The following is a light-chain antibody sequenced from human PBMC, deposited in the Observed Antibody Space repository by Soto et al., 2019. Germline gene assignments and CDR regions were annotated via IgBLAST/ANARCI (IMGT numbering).Light chain of an antibody. J-gene: IGLJ2*01. CDR2: DTT. V-gene: IGLV1-40*01. Sequence: QSVLTQPPSVSGAPGQRVTISCTGSSSNIGAVFDVHWYQQVPGTAPKLLIYDTTKRPSGVPDRFSGSKSGPSASLAITGLQAEDEADYYCQSYDSGLSGWLFGGVTKLTVL. CDR3: QSYDSGLSGWL. CDR1: SSNIGAVFD.